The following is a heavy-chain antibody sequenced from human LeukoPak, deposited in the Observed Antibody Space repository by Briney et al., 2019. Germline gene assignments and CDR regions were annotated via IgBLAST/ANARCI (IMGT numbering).Heavy chain of an antibody. CDR1: GFAFQSYA. Sequence: GGSLRLSCAASGFAFQSYALHWLRHAPGKGLEWVSGILSDGTTVGYADSVRGRFTISRDNAKNSLYLRMNSLRTEDSALYYCTADDAGDLDYWGQGTLVTVSS. CDR2: ILSDGTTV. D-gene: IGHD2-8*01. CDR3: TADDAGDLDY. J-gene: IGHJ4*02. V-gene: IGHV3-9*01.